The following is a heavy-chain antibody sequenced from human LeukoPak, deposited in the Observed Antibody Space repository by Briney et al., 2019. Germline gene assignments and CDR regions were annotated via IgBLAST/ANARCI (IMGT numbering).Heavy chain of an antibody. CDR2: IFYSGST. CDR1: GGSISTSSYY. D-gene: IGHD6-13*01. Sequence: PSETLSLTCTVSGGSISTSSYYWGWVRQPPGKGLEWIGNIFYSGSTYYSPSLKSRVTISLDTSRNQFSLKLNSVTAADTAVYYCARAGPSSSWHQFDYWGQGTLVTVSS. J-gene: IGHJ4*02. CDR3: ARAGPSSSWHQFDY. V-gene: IGHV4-39*07.